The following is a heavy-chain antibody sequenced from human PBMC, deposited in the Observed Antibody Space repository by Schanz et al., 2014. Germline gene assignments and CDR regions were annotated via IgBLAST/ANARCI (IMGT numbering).Heavy chain of an antibody. J-gene: IGHJ4*02. CDR1: GFTFSNFA. CDR3: VRIYSGYSGGYLDY. D-gene: IGHD5-12*01. V-gene: IGHV3-7*01. CDR2: IKHDGGEK. Sequence: EVQLLESGGGLVQPGGSLRLSCAASGFTFSNFAIHWVRQAPGKGLEWVANIKHDGGEKYYVDSLKGRFTISRDNAKNSLYLQMSSLRAEDTAVYYCVRIYSGYSGGYLDYWGQGTLVTVSS.